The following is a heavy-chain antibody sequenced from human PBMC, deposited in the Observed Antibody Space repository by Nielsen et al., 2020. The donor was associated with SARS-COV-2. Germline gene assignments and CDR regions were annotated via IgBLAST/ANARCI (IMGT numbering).Heavy chain of an antibody. J-gene: IGHJ4*02. V-gene: IGHV1-3*01. CDR1: GYTFTSYA. CDR3: ARGGDYGDAFDY. Sequence: ASVKVSCKASGYTFTSYAMHWVRQAPGQRLEWMGWINAGNGNTKYSQKFQGRVTITRDTSASTAYMELNSLRAEDTAVYHCARGGDYGDAFDYWGQGTLVTVSS. CDR2: INAGNGNT. D-gene: IGHD4-17*01.